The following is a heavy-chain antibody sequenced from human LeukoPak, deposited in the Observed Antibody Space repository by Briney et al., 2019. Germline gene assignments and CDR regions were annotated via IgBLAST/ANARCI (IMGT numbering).Heavy chain of an antibody. Sequence: PGGSLRLSCAASGFTFSSYGMHWVRQAPGKGLEWVAFIRYDGSNKYYADSVKGRFTISRDNSKNTLYLQMNSLRAEDTAVYYCAKDLGVRGVISGFFDYWGQGALVTVSS. CDR3: AKDLGVRGVISGFFDY. D-gene: IGHD3-10*01. J-gene: IGHJ4*02. CDR1: GFTFSSYG. CDR2: IRYDGSNK. V-gene: IGHV3-30*02.